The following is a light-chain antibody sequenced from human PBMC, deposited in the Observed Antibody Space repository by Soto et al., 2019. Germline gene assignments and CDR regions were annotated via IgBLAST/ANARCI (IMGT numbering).Light chain of an antibody. CDR1: QTIGSN. Sequence: DIVMTQSPATLSVSPGERATLSCRASQTIGSNLAWYQQKPCQTPRLLIFNASTRAAGIPTRFSGSGSGPDFTLTINSLQSEDFAVYYCQQYDVWWTFGQGTKVDI. J-gene: IGKJ1*01. CDR2: NAS. V-gene: IGKV3-15*01. CDR3: QQYDVWWT.